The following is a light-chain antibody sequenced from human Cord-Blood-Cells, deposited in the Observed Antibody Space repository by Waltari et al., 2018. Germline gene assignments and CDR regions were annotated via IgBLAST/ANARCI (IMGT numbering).Light chain of an antibody. CDR1: QSISSW. V-gene: IGKV1-5*01. Sequence: DIQMTQSPSPLSGSVGDKVTITCRASQSISSWLAWYQQKPGKAPKLLIYDASSLESGVPSRFSGSGSGTEFTLTISSLQPDDFATYYCQQYNSYSWTFGQGTKVEIK. J-gene: IGKJ1*01. CDR2: DAS. CDR3: QQYNSYSWT.